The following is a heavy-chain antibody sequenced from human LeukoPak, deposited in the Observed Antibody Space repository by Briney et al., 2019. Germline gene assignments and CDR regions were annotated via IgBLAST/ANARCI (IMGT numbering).Heavy chain of an antibody. Sequence: SETLSLTCTVSGGSISSSSYYWGWIRQPPGKGLEWIGSIYYTRSTYYNPSLKSRVTISVDTSKNQFSLKLSSVTAADTAVYYCARGRSRVVIRGYGMDVWGQGTTVTVSS. D-gene: IGHD3-3*01. CDR3: ARGRSRVVIRGYGMDV. J-gene: IGHJ6*02. CDR2: IYYTRST. V-gene: IGHV4-39*07. CDR1: GGSISSSSYY.